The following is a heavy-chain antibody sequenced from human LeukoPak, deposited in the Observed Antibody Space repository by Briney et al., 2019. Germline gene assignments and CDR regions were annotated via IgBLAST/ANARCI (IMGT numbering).Heavy chain of an antibody. CDR2: ISTAITTT. CDR3: ARDGGKGYEIDY. CDR1: GFSFSTSG. Sequence: PGGSLRLSCAASGFSFSTSGMHWVRQAPGKGLEWVSYISTAITTTYYAESVKGRFTISRDNAKNSLYLQMNSLRVEDTVVYYCARDGGKGYEIDYWGQGTLVTVSS. V-gene: IGHV3-48*01. J-gene: IGHJ4*02. D-gene: IGHD2-2*01.